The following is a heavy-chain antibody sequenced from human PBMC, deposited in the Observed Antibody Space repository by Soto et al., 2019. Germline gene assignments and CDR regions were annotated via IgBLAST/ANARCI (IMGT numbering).Heavy chain of an antibody. CDR2: IYHSGST. Sequence: SETLSLTCAVSGGPISSGGSSWGWFRKPLGKGLEWIGYIYHSGSTYYNPSLKSRVTISVDRSKNQFSLKLSSVTAADTAVYYCARAAVTPGAFDIWGQGTMV. J-gene: IGHJ3*02. V-gene: IGHV4-30-2*01. CDR3: ARAAVTPGAFDI. CDR1: GGPISSGGSS.